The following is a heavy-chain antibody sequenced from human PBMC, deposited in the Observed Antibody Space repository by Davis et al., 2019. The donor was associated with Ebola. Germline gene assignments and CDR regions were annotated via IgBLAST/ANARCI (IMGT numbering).Heavy chain of an antibody. J-gene: IGHJ4*02. Sequence: GESLKISCAASGFTFSDHYMDWVRQAPGKGLEWVGRTRNKANSYTTEYAESVKGRFSISRDDSKNSQYLQMNSLKTEETRVYYWARVEDPRGYRKGNPDYWGQGTMVTVSS. CDR2: TRNKANSYTT. V-gene: IGHV3-72*01. CDR1: GFTFSDHY. D-gene: IGHD5-18*01. CDR3: ARVEDPRGYRKGNPDY.